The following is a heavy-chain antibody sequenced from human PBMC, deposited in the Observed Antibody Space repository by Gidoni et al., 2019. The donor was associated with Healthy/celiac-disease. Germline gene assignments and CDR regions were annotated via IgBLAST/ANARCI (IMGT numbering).Heavy chain of an antibody. D-gene: IGHD6-19*01. J-gene: IGHJ5*02. CDR3: ARLRTTGVLSPLYSSGSYWFDP. CDR2: IYPGDSDT. Sequence: EVQLVQSGAEVKQPGESLKISCKGSGYRFTSYWLGWVRQMPGKGLEWMGIIYPGDSDTRYSPSFQGQVTISADKSISTAYLQWSSLKASDTAMYYCARLRTTGVLSPLYSSGSYWFDPWGQGTLVTVSS. V-gene: IGHV5-51*01. CDR1: GYRFTSYW.